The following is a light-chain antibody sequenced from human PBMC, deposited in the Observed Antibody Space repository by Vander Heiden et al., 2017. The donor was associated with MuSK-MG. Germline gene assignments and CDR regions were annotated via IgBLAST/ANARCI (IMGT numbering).Light chain of an antibody. J-gene: IGKJ1*01. CDR1: QSLLHGNGYNY. Sequence: DIVMTQSPLSLPVTPGEPVSISCRSSQSLLHGNGYNYLDWYLQKPGQSPQLLIYLGSNRASGVPDRFSGSGSGTAFTLKIIRVEAEAVGLYYCRQALQTPRTFGQGTKVEIK. V-gene: IGKV2-28*01. CDR2: LGS. CDR3: RQALQTPRT.